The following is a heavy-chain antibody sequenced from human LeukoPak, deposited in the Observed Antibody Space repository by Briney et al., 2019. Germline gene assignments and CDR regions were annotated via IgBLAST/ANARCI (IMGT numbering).Heavy chain of an antibody. CDR2: ISSSGSTI. J-gene: IGHJ6*04. D-gene: IGHD3-10*02. CDR1: GFTYSRYE. CDR3: AELGITMIGGV. Sequence: GRSLRLSCAASGFTYSRYEMNWVPRAPGKGLEWGSYISSSGSTIYDADSVKGRFTISRDNAKNALYVQMNSLRAEDTAVYYCAELGITMIGGVWGKGTTVTISS. V-gene: IGHV3-48*03.